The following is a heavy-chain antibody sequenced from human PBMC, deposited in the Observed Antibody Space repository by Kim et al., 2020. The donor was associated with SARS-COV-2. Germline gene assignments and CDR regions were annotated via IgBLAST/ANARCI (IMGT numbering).Heavy chain of an antibody. CDR2: IIPIFGTA. CDR3: ARDSEWLRSVGDAFDI. CDR1: GGTFSSYA. J-gene: IGHJ3*02. V-gene: IGHV1-69*13. Sequence: SVKVSCKASGGTFSSYAISWVRQAPGQGLEWMGGIIPIFGTANYAQKFQGRVTITADESTSTAYMELSSLRSEDTAVYYCARDSEWLRSVGDAFDIWGQGTMVTVSS. D-gene: IGHD5-12*01.